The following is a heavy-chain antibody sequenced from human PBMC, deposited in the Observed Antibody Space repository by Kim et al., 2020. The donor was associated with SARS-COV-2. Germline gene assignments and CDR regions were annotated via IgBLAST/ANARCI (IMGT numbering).Heavy chain of an antibody. CDR3: ARQARITIFEVTGWFDA. J-gene: IGHJ5*02. Sequence: LETLSLTCTVSGGPISSYYWSWIRQPPGKGLEWIGYIYYSGSTNYNPSLKSRVTISVDTSKNRFSLKLSSVTAADTAVYYCARQARITIFEVTGWFDAWGQGSLFTVSS. CDR2: IYYSGST. D-gene: IGHD3-3*01. CDR1: GGPISSYY. V-gene: IGHV4-59*08.